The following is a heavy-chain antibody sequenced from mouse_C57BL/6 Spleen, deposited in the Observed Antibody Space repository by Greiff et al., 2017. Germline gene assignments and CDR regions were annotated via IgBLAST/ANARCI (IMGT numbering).Heavy chain of an antibody. J-gene: IGHJ4*01. V-gene: IGHV1-4*01. CDR3: ARHYYGSSYNAMDY. D-gene: IGHD1-1*01. Sequence: VKVVESGAELARPGASVKMSCKASGYTFTSYTMHWVKQRPGQGLEWIGYINPSSGYTKYNQKFKDKATLTADKSSSTAYMQLSSLTSEDSAVYYCARHYYGSSYNAMDYWGQGTSVTVSS. CDR1: GYTFTSYT. CDR2: INPSSGYT.